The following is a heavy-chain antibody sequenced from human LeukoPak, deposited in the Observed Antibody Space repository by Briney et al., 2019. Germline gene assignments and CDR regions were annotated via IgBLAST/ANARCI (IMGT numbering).Heavy chain of an antibody. CDR3: ARLGYCSGGSCPYYYYYYGTDV. D-gene: IGHD2-15*01. J-gene: IGHJ6*02. Sequence: GGSLRLSCAASGFTFSSYSMNWVRQAPGKGLEWVSSISSSSSYIYYADSVKGRFTISRDNTKNSLYLQMNSLRAEDTAVYYCARLGYCSGGSCPYYYYYYGTDVWGQGTTVTVSS. V-gene: IGHV3-21*01. CDR2: ISSSSSYI. CDR1: GFTFSSYS.